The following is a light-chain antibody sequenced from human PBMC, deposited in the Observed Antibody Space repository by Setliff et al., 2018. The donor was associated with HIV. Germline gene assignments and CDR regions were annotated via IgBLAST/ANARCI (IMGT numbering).Light chain of an antibody. CDR3: AAWDDSLNGYV. CDR2: SNY. J-gene: IGLJ1*01. Sequence: QSVLTQPPSASGTPGQRVTISCSGSFSNIGRNTINWYQQLPGTAPKLLIYSNYQRPSGVPDRFSVSKSGTSASLAIGGLQSEDESDYYCAAWDDSLNGYVFGTGTKVTVL. CDR1: FSNIGRNT. V-gene: IGLV1-44*01.